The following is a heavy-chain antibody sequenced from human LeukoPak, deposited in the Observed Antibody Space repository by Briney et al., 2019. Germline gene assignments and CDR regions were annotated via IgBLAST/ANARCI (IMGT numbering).Heavy chain of an antibody. CDR2: IYSGGST. Sequence: PGGSLRLSRAASGFTVSSNYMSWVRQAPGKGLEWVSVIYSGGSTYYADSVKGRFTISRDNSKNTLYLQMNSLRAEDTAVYYCASAGGILRYFDWLYPFDYWGQGTLVTVSS. V-gene: IGHV3-66*01. CDR1: GFTVSSNY. D-gene: IGHD3-9*01. J-gene: IGHJ4*02. CDR3: ASAGGILRYFDWLYPFDY.